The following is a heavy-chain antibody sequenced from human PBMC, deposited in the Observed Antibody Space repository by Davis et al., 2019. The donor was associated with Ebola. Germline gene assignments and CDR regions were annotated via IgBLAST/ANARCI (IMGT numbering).Heavy chain of an antibody. V-gene: IGHV1-24*01. CDR3: AAEASPGSDAFDI. J-gene: IGHJ3*02. CDR1: PYSLTVLA. Sequence: AASVKVSCKVSPYSLTVLALQWVRQAPGKGLEWMGGFDPEDGEIVYAQKFQGRVTMTEDTSTDTAYMELSSLRSGDTAIYYCAAEASPGSDAFDIGGQGTMVAVSS. CDR2: FDPEDGEI.